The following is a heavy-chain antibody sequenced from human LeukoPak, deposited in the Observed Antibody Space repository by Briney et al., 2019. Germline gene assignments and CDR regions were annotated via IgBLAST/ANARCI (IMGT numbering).Heavy chain of an antibody. V-gene: IGHV1-69*13. Sequence: SVTVSCKASGGTFSSYAISWVRQAPGQGLEWMGGIIPIFGTANYAQKFQGRVTITADESTSTAYMELSSLRSEDTAAYYCARSTVTTSLFDYWGQGTLVTVSS. J-gene: IGHJ4*02. CDR3: ARSTVTTSLFDY. CDR2: IIPIFGTA. CDR1: GGTFSSYA. D-gene: IGHD4-17*01.